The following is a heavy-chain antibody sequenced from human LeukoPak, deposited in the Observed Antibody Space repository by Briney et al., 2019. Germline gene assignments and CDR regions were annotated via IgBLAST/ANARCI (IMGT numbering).Heavy chain of an antibody. V-gene: IGHV3-53*01. CDR2: IYSGGST. CDR3: ARDRYYSVDY. D-gene: IGHD1-26*01. J-gene: IGHJ4*02. Sequence: PGGSLRLSCAASGFTVSSNYMSWVRQAPGKGLEWVSVIYSGGSTYYADSVKGRFTISRDNAKNTLFLQMNSLRAEDTAVYYCARDRYYSVDYWGQGTLVTVSS. CDR1: GFTVSSNY.